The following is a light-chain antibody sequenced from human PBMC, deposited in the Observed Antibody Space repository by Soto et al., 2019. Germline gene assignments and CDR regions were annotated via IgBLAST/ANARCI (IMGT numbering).Light chain of an antibody. CDR2: DNN. CDR3: GTWDSDLNAVV. V-gene: IGLV1-51*01. Sequence: QSVSTQPPSVSAAPGQKVTISCSGSRSNIGNNYVSWYQQLPRTAPKLLIFDNNQRPSGIPDRFSGAKSGTSATLGITGLQTGDEAGYFCGTWDSDLNAVVFGGGTKVTVL. J-gene: IGLJ2*01. CDR1: RSNIGNNY.